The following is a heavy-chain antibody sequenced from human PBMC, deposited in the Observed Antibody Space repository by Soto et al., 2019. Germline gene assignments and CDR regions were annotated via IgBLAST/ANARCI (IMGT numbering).Heavy chain of an antibody. V-gene: IGHV6-1*01. CDR3: ARESPYYVSSDSYLDY. CDR2: AYYRSRSYN. Sequence: SQTLSLTCAISGDSVSGNSAAWNWIRQSPSRGLEWLGRAYYRSRSYNDYAVSVKSRITVTPDTSKNQFSLHLNSVTPEDTAVYYCARESPYYVSSDSYLDYWGQGALVTVSS. J-gene: IGHJ4*02. CDR1: GDSVSGNSAA. D-gene: IGHD3-16*01.